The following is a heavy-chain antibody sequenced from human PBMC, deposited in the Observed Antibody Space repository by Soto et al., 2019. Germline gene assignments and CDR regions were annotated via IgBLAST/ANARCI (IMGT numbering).Heavy chain of an antibody. CDR3: AKDVMGATCY. J-gene: IGHJ4*02. Sequence: EVQLVDSGGDWGKPGGSLRLSCAASGFTFSSFALSWVRQAPGKGLEWVSSIGATGDDTYYADSVKGRFTISRDNSNNMVFLQMNGLGAEDTAIYYCAKDVMGATCYWGQGTLVTVSS. V-gene: IGHV3-23*04. CDR1: GFTFSSFA. CDR2: IGATGDDT. D-gene: IGHD1-26*01.